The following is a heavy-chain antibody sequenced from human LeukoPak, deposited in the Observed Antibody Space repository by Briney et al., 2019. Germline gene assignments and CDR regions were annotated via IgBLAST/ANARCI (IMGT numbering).Heavy chain of an antibody. V-gene: IGHV1-8*01. CDR3: ARNLLLWFGESSSDCFDP. J-gene: IGHJ5*02. Sequence: GASMKVSCXASGYTFTSYDINWVRQATGQGLEWMGWMNPNSGNTGYAQKFQGRVTMTRNTSISTAYMELSSLRSEDTAVYYCARNLLLWFGESSSDCFDPWGQGTLVTVSS. CDR1: GYTFTSYD. D-gene: IGHD3-10*01. CDR2: MNPNSGNT.